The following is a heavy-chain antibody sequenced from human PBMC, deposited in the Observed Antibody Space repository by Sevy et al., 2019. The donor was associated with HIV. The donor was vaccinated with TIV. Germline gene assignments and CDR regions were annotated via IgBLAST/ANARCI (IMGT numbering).Heavy chain of an antibody. CDR3: ARVAHGVTLWPPFDY. Sequence: ASVKVSCKASGYTFTDYHNHWVRQAPGQGLEWMGWINPNSGGTNFAKMLQGRVTMTRDTSIFTAYMELSRLRSDVTAVYYCARVAHGVTLWPPFDYWGQGTLVTVSS. J-gene: IGHJ4*02. D-gene: IGHD2-21*01. CDR2: INPNSGGT. V-gene: IGHV1-2*02. CDR1: GYTFTDYH.